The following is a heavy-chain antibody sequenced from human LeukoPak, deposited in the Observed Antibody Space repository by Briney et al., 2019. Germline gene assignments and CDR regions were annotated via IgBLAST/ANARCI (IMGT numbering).Heavy chain of an antibody. D-gene: IGHD6-19*01. J-gene: IGHJ4*02. Sequence: GGSLRLSCAASGFTFSDYYMSLIRPAPRKGLEWVSYISTSCSTIYYADSVKGRFTISRDNAKNSLYLQMNSLRAEDTAVYYCARSPYSSGWFVTQVFDYWGQGTLVTVSS. V-gene: IGHV3-11*01. CDR3: ARSPYSSGWFVTQVFDY. CDR1: GFTFSDYY. CDR2: ISTSCSTI.